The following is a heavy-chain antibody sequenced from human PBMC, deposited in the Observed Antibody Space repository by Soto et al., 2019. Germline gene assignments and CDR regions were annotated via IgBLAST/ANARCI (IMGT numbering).Heavy chain of an antibody. Sequence: GGSLRLSCAASGFTFSSYGMHWVRQAPGKGLEWVAVISYDGSNKYYADSVKGRFTISRDNSKNTLYLQMNSLRAEDTAVYYCAKEAGHTYYYYYGMDVWGQGTTVTVSS. CDR2: ISYDGSNK. J-gene: IGHJ6*02. CDR3: AKEAGHTYYYYYGMDV. V-gene: IGHV3-30*18. D-gene: IGHD6-13*01. CDR1: GFTFSSYG.